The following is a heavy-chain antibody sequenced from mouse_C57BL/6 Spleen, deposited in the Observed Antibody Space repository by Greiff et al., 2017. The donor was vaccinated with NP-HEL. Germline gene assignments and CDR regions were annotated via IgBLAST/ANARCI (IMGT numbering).Heavy chain of an antibody. J-gene: IGHJ2*01. CDR1: GFNIKDDS. Sequence: VQLQQSGAELVRPGASVKLSCTASGFNIKDDSMHWVKQRPEQGLEWIGWFDPESGDTEYASKFQGKATITADTSSNTAYLQLSSLTSEDTAVYYCTTGPYSNSDYWGQGTTLTVSS. V-gene: IGHV14-4*01. CDR2: FDPESGDT. D-gene: IGHD2-5*01. CDR3: TTGPYSNSDY.